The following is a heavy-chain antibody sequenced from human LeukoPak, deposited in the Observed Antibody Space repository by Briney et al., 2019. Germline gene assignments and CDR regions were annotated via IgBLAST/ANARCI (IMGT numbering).Heavy chain of an antibody. Sequence: ASVKVSCKASGYTFTSYGISWVRQAPGQGLEWMGWISAYNGNTNYAQKLQGRVTMTTDTSTSTAYMELSSLRSEDTAVYYCARGRGAYESSGYYIYWGQGTLVTVSS. D-gene: IGHD3-22*01. V-gene: IGHV1-18*01. CDR2: ISAYNGNT. J-gene: IGHJ4*02. CDR1: GYTFTSYG. CDR3: ARGRGAYESSGYYIY.